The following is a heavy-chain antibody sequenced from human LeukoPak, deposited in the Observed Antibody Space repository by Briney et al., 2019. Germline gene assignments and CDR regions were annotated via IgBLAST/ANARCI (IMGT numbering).Heavy chain of an antibody. CDR2: ISYDGSNK. CDR3: ARLYTVSSSWYDY. CDR1: GFTFSSYA. Sequence: GGSLRLSCAASGFTFSSYAMHWVRQAPGKGLEWVAVISYDGSNKYYADSVKGRFTISRDNSKNTLYLQMNSLRAEDTAVYYCARLYTVSSSWYDYWGQGTLVTVSS. V-gene: IGHV3-30*04. J-gene: IGHJ4*02. D-gene: IGHD6-13*01.